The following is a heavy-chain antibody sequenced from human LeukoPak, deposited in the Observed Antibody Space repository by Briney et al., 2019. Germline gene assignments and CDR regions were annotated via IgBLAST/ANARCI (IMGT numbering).Heavy chain of an antibody. D-gene: IGHD2-2*03. CDR3: TRDGSSSSRFAY. CDR2: IYSSGDT. Sequence: GGSLRLSCAASGVTVNNNYMSWVRQAPGKVPEWVSSIYSSGDTHYADSVKGRFAISRDNSKNTLYLQMNSLTVEDTAVYYCTRDGSSSSRFAYWGQGTLVTVSA. CDR1: GVTVNNNY. J-gene: IGHJ4*02. V-gene: IGHV3-66*01.